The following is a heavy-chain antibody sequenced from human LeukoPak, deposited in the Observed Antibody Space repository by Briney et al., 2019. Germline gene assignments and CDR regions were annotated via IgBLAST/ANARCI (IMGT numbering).Heavy chain of an antibody. CDR1: GITFSSYA. V-gene: IGHV3-23*01. CDR3: AKAPSPYSGSLQPFDY. D-gene: IGHD1-26*01. Sequence: GGSLRLSCAATGITFSSYAMSLVRQAPGKGLECVSAFSGSGGSTNYADSVKGRFTISRDNSKNTLYLQMNSLRAEDTAVYYCAKAPSPYSGSLQPFDYWGQGALVTVSS. CDR2: FSGSGGST. J-gene: IGHJ4*02.